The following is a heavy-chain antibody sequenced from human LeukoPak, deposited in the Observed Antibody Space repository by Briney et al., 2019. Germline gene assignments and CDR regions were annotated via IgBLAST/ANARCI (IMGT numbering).Heavy chain of an antibody. Sequence: SETLSLTCAVYGGSFSGYYWSWIRQPPGKGLEWIGEINHSGSNNYNPSLKSRVTISVDTSKNQFSLKLSSVTAADTAVYYCARGYDILTGYYTWGQGTLVTVSS. CDR2: INHSGSN. CDR1: GGSFSGYY. V-gene: IGHV4-34*01. J-gene: IGHJ4*02. D-gene: IGHD3-9*01. CDR3: ARGYDILTGYYT.